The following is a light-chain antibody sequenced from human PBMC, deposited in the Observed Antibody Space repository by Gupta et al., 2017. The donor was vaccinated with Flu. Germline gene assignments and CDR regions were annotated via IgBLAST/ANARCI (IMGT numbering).Light chain of an antibody. CDR1: SSNIGAYYD. J-gene: IGLJ2*01. CDR3: QSYDSSLSAWV. Sequence: QSVLTQPPSVSGAPGQRVTISCTGSSSNIGAYYDVHWYQHLPGTAPKLLIFGNTNRPSGVPDRFSGSKSGTSASLTITGLQAGDEADYYCQSYDSSLSAWVFGGGTKLTVL. CDR2: GNT. V-gene: IGLV1-40*01.